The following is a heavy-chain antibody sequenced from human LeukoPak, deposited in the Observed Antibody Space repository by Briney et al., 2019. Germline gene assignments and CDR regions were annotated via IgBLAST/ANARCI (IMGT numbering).Heavy chain of an antibody. V-gene: IGHV3-48*03. J-gene: IGHJ3*02. CDR3: ARVIIVGATGI. CDR1: GFTFSSYE. CDR2: ISGGGSTV. D-gene: IGHD1-26*01. Sequence: PGGSLRLSCAPSGFTFSSYEMNWVRQAPGKGLEWVPYISGGGSTVHYADSVKGRFTISRDNDKNSLFLQMNSLTAEDTDVYYCARVIIVGATGIWGQGTMVTVSS.